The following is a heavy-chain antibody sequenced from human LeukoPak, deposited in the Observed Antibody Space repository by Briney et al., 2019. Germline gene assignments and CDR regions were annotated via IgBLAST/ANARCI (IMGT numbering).Heavy chain of an antibody. J-gene: IGHJ4*02. CDR1: GYTFTNYN. CDR3: ARDGYFDS. CDR2: ISAYNSNT. Sequence: GASVKVSCRASGYTFTNYNIAWVRQAPGQGLEWVGWISAYNSNTKYARKFQGRVTMTTDTSTSTAYMELRSLRFDDTAIYYCARDGYFDSWGQGTLVTVSS. V-gene: IGHV1-18*01.